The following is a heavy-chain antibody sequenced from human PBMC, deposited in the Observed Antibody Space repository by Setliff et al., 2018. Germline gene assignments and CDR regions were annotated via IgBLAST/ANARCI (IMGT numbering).Heavy chain of an antibody. D-gene: IGHD5-18*01. CDR2: MNPNSGNT. V-gene: IGHV1-8*01. CDR3: ARRVGSVGIQLPDY. Sequence: ASVKVSCQASGYTFTRYAMNWVRQATGQGLEWMGWMNPNSGNTGYAQKFQGRVTMTRNTSISTAYMELSSLRSEDTAVYYCARRVGSVGIQLPDYWGQGTLVTVSS. J-gene: IGHJ4*02. CDR1: GYTFTRYA.